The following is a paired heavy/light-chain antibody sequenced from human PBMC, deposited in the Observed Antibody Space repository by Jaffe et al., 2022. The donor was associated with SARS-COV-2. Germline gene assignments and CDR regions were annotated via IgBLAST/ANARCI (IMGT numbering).Light chain of an antibody. Sequence: VIWMTQSPSLLSASTGDRVTISCRMSQGISSYLAWYQQKPGKAPELLIYAASTLQSGVPSRFSGSGSGTDFTLTISCLQSEDFATYYCQQYYSFPWTFGQGTKVEIK. CDR2: AAS. CDR3: QQYYSFPWT. J-gene: IGKJ1*01. V-gene: IGKV1D-8*01. CDR1: QGISSY.
Heavy chain of an antibody. CDR3: AKDSVRGVMYWDHYYYYMDV. D-gene: IGHD3-10*01. J-gene: IGHJ6*03. CDR1: GFTFSSYA. Sequence: EVQLVESGGGLVQPGGSLRLSCAASGFTFSSYAMSWVRQAPGKGLEWVSAISGSGGSTYYADSVKGRFTISRDNSKNTLYLQMNSLRAEDTAVYYCAKDSVRGVMYWDHYYYYMDVWGKGTTVTVSS. V-gene: IGHV3-23*04. CDR2: ISGSGGST.